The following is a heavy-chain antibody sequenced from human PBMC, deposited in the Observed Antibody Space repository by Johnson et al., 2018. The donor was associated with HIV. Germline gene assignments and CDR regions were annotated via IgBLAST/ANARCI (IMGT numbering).Heavy chain of an antibody. D-gene: IGHD1-26*01. J-gene: IGHJ3*02. CDR3: AKSWHSGSLYDAFHI. CDR2: IQYDGSNK. Sequence: VQLVESGGGVVQPRGSLRLSCAASGFTFRDYGMHWVRQAPGKGLEWVAFIQYDGSNKYYADSVRGRFTISRDNSKNTLYLQMNSLRAEDTAVYYCAKSWHSGSLYDAFHIWGQGTMVTVYS. CDR1: GFTFRDYG. V-gene: IGHV3-30*02.